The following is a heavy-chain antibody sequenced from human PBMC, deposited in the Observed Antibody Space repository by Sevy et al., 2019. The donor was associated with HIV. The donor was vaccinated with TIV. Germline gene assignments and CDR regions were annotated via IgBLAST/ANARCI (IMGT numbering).Heavy chain of an antibody. V-gene: IGHV3-23*01. D-gene: IGHD3-10*01. CDR1: GFTFSSYA. Sequence: GGCLRLSCAASGFTFSSYAMSWVRQAPGKGLEWVSAISGSGGSTYYADSVKGRFTISRDNSKNTLYLQMNSLRAEDTAVYYCAKDPDTMGRPNWFDPWGQGTLVSVSS. CDR3: AKDPDTMGRPNWFDP. J-gene: IGHJ5*02. CDR2: ISGSGGST.